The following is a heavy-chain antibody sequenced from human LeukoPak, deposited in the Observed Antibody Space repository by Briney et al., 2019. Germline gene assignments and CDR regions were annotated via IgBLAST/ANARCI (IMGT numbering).Heavy chain of an antibody. D-gene: IGHD6-19*01. J-gene: IGHJ3*02. Sequence: GGSLRLSWAASGFTFSSYARSWVRQAPGKGLEWVSAISGSGGSTYYADSVKGRFTISRDNSTNTLYLQMNSLRAEDTAVYYCAKAVGIAVAGSDAFDIWGQGTMVTVSS. CDR1: GFTFSSYA. V-gene: IGHV3-23*01. CDR3: AKAVGIAVAGSDAFDI. CDR2: ISGSGGST.